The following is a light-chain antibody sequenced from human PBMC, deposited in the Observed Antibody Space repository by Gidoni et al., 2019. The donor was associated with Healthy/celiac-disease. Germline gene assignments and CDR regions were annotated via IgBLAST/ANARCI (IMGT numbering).Light chain of an antibody. Sequence: EIVMTQSPATLSVSPGERSTLSCRASQSVSSNLAWYQQKPGQAPRLLIYGASTRATGIPARFSGSGSRTEFTLTISSLQSEDFAVYYCQQYNNWPVLFGGGTKVEIK. J-gene: IGKJ4*01. CDR3: QQYNNWPVL. CDR2: GAS. V-gene: IGKV3-15*01. CDR1: QSVSSN.